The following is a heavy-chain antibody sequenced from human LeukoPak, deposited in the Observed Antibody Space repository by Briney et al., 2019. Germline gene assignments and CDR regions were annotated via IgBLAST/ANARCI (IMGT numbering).Heavy chain of an antibody. CDR1: GFTFISYN. V-gene: IGHV3-21*01. Sequence: PGGSLRLSCAASGFTFISYNMNWVRQAPGKGLEWVSSISSSSRYIYYADSVKGRFTISRDNAKKSLYLQMNSLRAEDTAVYYCARDEQQLGLYWYFDLWGRGTLVTVSS. D-gene: IGHD6-13*01. J-gene: IGHJ2*01. CDR2: ISSSSRYI. CDR3: ARDEQQLGLYWYFDL.